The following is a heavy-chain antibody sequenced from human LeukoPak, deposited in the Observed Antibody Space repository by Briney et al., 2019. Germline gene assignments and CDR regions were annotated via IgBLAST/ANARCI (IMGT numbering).Heavy chain of an antibody. CDR2: INHSGST. J-gene: IGHJ4*02. D-gene: IGHD1-26*01. V-gene: IGHV4-34*01. CDR1: GGSFSGCY. CDR3: ARYSGSPTWYLDF. Sequence: SETLSLTCAVYGGSFSGCYWSWIRQPPGKGLEWIGEINHSGSTNYNPSLKSRVTISVDTSKNQFSLKLSSVTAADTAVYYCARYSGSPTWYLDFWGQGALVTVSS.